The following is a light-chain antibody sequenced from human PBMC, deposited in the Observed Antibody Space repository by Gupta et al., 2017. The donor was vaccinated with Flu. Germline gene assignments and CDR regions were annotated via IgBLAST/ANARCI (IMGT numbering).Light chain of an antibody. CDR1: QGIGSN. V-gene: IGKV3-15*01. Sequence: EIVMTQSPATLSVSPGERATLSCRASQGIGSNLAWYQQKPGQALRLLIFAASTRASGIPARFSGSGYGTEFTLTISSRQSEDFTVYYCQQYNDWPPLTFGGGTKVEIK. CDR2: AAS. J-gene: IGKJ4*01. CDR3: QQYNDWPPLT.